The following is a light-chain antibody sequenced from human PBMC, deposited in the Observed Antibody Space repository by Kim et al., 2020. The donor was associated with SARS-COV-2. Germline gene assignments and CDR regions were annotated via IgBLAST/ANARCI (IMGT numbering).Light chain of an antibody. Sequence: QSALTQPPSASGSPGQSVTISCTGTSSDVGNYNAVSWYQQHPGKAPKLMIYEVTKRPSGVPNRFSGSKSGNTASLTVSGLQAEDEAEYYCGSYAGSNYYVFGTGTKVTVL. J-gene: IGLJ1*01. CDR2: EVT. V-gene: IGLV2-8*01. CDR1: SSDVGNYNA. CDR3: GSYAGSNYYV.